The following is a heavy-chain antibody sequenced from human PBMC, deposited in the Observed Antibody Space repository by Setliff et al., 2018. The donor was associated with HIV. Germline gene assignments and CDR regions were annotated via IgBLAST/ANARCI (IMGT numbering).Heavy chain of an antibody. CDR2: IYPDESDS. J-gene: IGHJ4*02. CDR1: GYSFPTYW. D-gene: IGHD3-22*01. CDR3: ARVDMGYYYDSSGYSHFDH. V-gene: IGHV5-51*01. Sequence: GESLKISCKGSGYSFPTYWIAWVRQMPGKGLEWMGVIYPDESDSRYSPFFRGQVTISADKSINTAYLQWSSLNASDTAMYYCARVDMGYYYDSSGYSHFDHWGQGTLVTVSS.